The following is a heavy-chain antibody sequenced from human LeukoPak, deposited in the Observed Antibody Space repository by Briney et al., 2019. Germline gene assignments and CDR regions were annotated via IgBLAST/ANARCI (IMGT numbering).Heavy chain of an antibody. CDR1: GGTFSSYA. V-gene: IGHV1-18*01. CDR3: ARDSLNWFDP. Sequence: ASVKVSCKASGGTFSSYAISWVRQAPGQGLEWMGWISAYNGNTNYAQKLQGRVTMTTDTSTSTAYMELRSLRSDDTAVYYCARDSLNWFDPWGQGTLVTVSS. CDR2: ISAYNGNT. J-gene: IGHJ5*02.